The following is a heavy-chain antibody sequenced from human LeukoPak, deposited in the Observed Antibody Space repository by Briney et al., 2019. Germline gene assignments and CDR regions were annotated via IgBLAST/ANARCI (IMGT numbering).Heavy chain of an antibody. CDR1: GGTFSSYA. V-gene: IGHV1-69*05. CDR2: IIPIFGTA. D-gene: IGHD6-13*01. Sequence: GASVKVSCKASGGTFSSYAISWVRQAPGQGLEWMGRIIPIFGTANYAQKFQGRVTITTHESTSTAYMELSSLRSEDTAVYYCARDGRIAAAGPYYYYYMDVWGKGTTVTVSS. CDR3: ARDGRIAAAGPYYYYYMDV. J-gene: IGHJ6*03.